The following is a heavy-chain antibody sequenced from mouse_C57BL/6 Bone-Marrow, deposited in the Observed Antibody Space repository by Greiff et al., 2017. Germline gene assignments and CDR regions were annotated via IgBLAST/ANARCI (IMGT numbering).Heavy chain of an antibody. CDR1: GSAFSSYW. V-gene: IGHV1-80*01. J-gene: IGHJ4*01. D-gene: IGHD2-1*01. Sequence: QVQLQQSGAELVKPGASVRISCKASGSAFSSYWMNWVKRGPGKGLGWIGQIYPGDGGTNYNGKFKGKATLTADKSSSTAYMQLSSLTSEDSAVYFCARILLWYFYAMDYWGQGTSVTVSS. CDR2: IYPGDGGT. CDR3: ARILLWYFYAMDY.